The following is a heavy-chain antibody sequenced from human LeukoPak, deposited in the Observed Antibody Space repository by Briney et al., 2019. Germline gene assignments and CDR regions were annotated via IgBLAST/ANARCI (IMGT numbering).Heavy chain of an antibody. CDR3: AKWSHIMGFDY. Sequence: GGSLRLSCAASGFTFSSYAMSWVRQAPGKGLEWVSAISGSGGSTYYVDSVKVRFTISRDNSKNTLYLQMNSLRAEDTAVYYCAKWSHIMGFDYWGQGTLVTVSS. CDR2: ISGSGGST. J-gene: IGHJ4*02. V-gene: IGHV3-23*01. D-gene: IGHD3-16*01. CDR1: GFTFSSYA.